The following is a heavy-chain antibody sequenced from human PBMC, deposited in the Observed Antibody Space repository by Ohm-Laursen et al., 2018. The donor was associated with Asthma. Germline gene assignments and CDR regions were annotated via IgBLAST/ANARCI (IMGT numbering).Heavy chain of an antibody. CDR2: NYNGGSP. CDR3: ERHSVSGAHEF. D-gene: IGHD3-10*01. CDR1: VGSGSGYY. Sequence: SETLSLTCTLSVGSGSGYYRSWVRQSPGKGLEWIGYNYNGGSPNYNPSLKSRVTISLDTSKNQFSLKLSSVTAADTAVFYCERHSVSGAHEFWGRGTLVTVSS. V-gene: IGHV4-59*08. J-gene: IGHJ1*01.